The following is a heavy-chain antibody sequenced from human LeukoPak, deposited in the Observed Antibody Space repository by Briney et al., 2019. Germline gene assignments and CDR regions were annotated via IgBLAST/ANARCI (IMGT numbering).Heavy chain of an antibody. CDR1: GGPISSSSYS. J-gene: IGHJ4*02. Sequence: SESLSLTCTVSGGPISSSSYSWGWIRQPPGKGLEWIGRMYYSGSTNYNPSLKSRVTISVDTSNNQFSLKLSSVTAADTAVYYCAGYTAGSMRVYWGQGTLVTVSS. D-gene: IGHD2-2*02. CDR2: MYYSGST. V-gene: IGHV4-39*01. CDR3: AGYTAGSMRVY.